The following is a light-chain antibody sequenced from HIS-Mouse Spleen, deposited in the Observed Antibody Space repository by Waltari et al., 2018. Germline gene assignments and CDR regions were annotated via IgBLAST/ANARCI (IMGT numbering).Light chain of an antibody. CDR3: QQLNSYPTT. CDR2: AAS. CDR1: KGISSY. Sequence: DIQLTQSPSFLSASVGDRVTITCRASKGISSYLAWYQQKPGRAPKLLIYAASTLQSGVPSRFSGSGSGTEFTLTISSLQPEDFATYYCQQLNSYPTTFGQGTKVEIK. V-gene: IGKV1-9*01. J-gene: IGKJ1*01.